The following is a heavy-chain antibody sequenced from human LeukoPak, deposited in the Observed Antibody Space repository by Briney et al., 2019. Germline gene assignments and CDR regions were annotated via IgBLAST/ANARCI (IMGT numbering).Heavy chain of an antibody. CDR1: GFTFNSYA. V-gene: IGHV3-23*01. CDR3: ARDDFGYYYGMDV. J-gene: IGHJ6*02. D-gene: IGHD4/OR15-4a*01. CDR2: MTDSTT. Sequence: GGSLRLSCAASGFTFNSYAMSWVRQAPGKGLEWVSAMTDSTTYYADSVKGRFTISRDNAKNSLYLQMNSLRAEDTAVYYCARDDFGYYYGMDVWGQGTTVTVSS.